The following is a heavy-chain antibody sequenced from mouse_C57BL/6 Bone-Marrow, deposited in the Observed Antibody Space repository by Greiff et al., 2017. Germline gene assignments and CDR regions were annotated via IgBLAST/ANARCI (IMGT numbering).Heavy chain of an antibody. CDR2: ISPGSGST. CDR3: ASYSNYPNCDY. CDR1: GYTFTSYW. Sequence: QVQLQQPGAELVKPGASVKMSCKASGYTFTSYWITWVKQRPGQGLEWIGDISPGSGSTNYNEKFKSKATLTVDTSTSTAYMQLSSLTSEDSAVYYCASYSNYPNCDYWGQGTTRTVSS. D-gene: IGHD2-5*01. V-gene: IGHV1-55*01. J-gene: IGHJ2*01.